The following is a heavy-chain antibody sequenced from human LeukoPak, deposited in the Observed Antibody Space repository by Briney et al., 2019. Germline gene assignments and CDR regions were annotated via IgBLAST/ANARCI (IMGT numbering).Heavy chain of an antibody. CDR2: ISAYKGNT. V-gene: IGHV1-18*01. Sequence: GGSVNVSCKASGYIFTSYGISWVRQAPGQGLEGMGWISAYKGNTNYVQKLQGRVTMTTDTSPSTAYMELRSLRADDTGVYYCARDGYSSSWFYYYYYGIEGWGQGTTVTV. CDR1: GYIFTSYG. CDR3: ARDGYSSSWFYYYYYGIEG. D-gene: IGHD6-13*01. J-gene: IGHJ6*02.